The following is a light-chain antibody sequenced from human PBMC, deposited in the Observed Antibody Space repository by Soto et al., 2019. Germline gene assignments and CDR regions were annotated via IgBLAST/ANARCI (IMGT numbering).Light chain of an antibody. Sequence: EIVLTQSPGTLSLSPGERATRSCRASQSVSSCFLAWYQQKPGQAPRLLIYGASSRATGIPDRFSGSGSGTDFTLTISRLEPEDVAVYYCQQYGSSPFTFGGGTKVEIK. CDR2: GAS. V-gene: IGKV3-20*01. J-gene: IGKJ4*01. CDR1: QSVSSCF. CDR3: QQYGSSPFT.